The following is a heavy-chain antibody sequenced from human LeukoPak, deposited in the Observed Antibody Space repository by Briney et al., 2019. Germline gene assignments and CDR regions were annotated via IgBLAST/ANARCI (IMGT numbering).Heavy chain of an antibody. J-gene: IGHJ4*02. CDR2: IHSDGRST. Sequence: GGSLRLSCAASGFTFNSYSMNWVRQAPGKGLVWVSRIHSDGRSTDYADSVKGRFTISRDNAKNTLNLQMNSLRAEDTAVYYCARDPRGGTLDYWGQGALVTVSS. D-gene: IGHD3-10*01. CDR1: GFTFNSYS. V-gene: IGHV3-74*01. CDR3: ARDPRGGTLDY.